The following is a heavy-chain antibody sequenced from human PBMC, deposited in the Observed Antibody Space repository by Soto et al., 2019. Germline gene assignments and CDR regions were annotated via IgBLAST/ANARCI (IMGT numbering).Heavy chain of an antibody. J-gene: IGHJ4*02. Sequence: SETLSLTCTVSGGSVRSGSYYWSWIRQPPGKGLEWIGNVYYSGSTNYKPSLRSRVSISIDMSKNQFSLNLSSVTAADTAVYYCAKFVVRGTTDYWGQGTLVTVSS. CDR3: AKFVVRGTTDY. CDR1: GGSVRSGSYY. V-gene: IGHV4-61*01. CDR2: VYYSGST. D-gene: IGHD3-10*01.